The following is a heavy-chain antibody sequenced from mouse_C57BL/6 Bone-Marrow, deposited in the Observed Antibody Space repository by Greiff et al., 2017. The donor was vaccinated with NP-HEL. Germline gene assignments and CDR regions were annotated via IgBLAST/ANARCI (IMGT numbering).Heavy chain of an antibody. J-gene: IGHJ1*03. Sequence: VKLQESGAELVRPGTSVKMSCKASGYTFTNYWIGWAKQRPGHGLEWIGDIYPGGGYTNYNEKFKGKATLTADKSSSTAYMQFSSLTSEDSAIYYCARGRLISGYFDVWGTGTTVTVSS. V-gene: IGHV1-63*01. D-gene: IGHD3-2*02. CDR3: ARGRLISGYFDV. CDR1: GYTFTNYW. CDR2: IYPGGGYT.